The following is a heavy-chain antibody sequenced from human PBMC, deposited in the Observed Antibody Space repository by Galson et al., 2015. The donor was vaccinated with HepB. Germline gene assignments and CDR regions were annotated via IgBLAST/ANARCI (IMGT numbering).Heavy chain of an antibody. Sequence: SLRLSCAAYGFTFRNYAMAWVRQAPGEGLKWVPTVSEGGTGTNYADSVKGRFTISRDNSKNTLHLQMNSLRGEDTAIYFCARGGNSSAWSGYDSWGQGTLVTVSS. CDR1: GFTFRNYA. CDR3: ARGGNSSAWSGYDS. V-gene: IGHV3-23*01. CDR2: VSEGGTGT. D-gene: IGHD6-19*01. J-gene: IGHJ4*02.